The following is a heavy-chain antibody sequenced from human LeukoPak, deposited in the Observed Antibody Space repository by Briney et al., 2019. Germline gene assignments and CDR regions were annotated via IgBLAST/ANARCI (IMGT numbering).Heavy chain of an antibody. CDR1: GFTFSSFA. D-gene: IGHD3-10*01. Sequence: GGSLRLSCAASGFTFSSFAMTWVRQAPGKGLEWVSSISGSGGSTYYADSVQGRFTISRDNSKNTLYLQMNSLRAEDTAVYYCAKYLGSGTSFDDWGQGTLVTVS. J-gene: IGHJ4*02. CDR2: ISGSGGST. V-gene: IGHV3-23*01. CDR3: AKYLGSGTSFDD.